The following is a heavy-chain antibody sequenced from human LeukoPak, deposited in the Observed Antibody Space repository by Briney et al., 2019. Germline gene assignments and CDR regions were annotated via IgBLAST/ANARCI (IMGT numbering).Heavy chain of an antibody. CDR3: AIFTDYYFDS. J-gene: IGHJ4*02. V-gene: IGHV4-59*01. CDR2: IYYSGTT. Sequence: SETLSLTCTVSDGSISSYYWSWIRQPPGKGPEWIGYIYYSGTTNSNPSLKSRVTISVDTSKNQFSLKLSSVPAADTAVYYCAIFTDYYFDSWGQGTLVTVSS. D-gene: IGHD2-21*02. CDR1: DGSISSYY.